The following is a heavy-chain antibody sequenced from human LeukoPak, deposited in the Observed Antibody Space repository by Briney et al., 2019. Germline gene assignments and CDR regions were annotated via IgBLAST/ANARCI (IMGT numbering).Heavy chain of an antibody. V-gene: IGHV1-46*01. CDR2: INPSGGST. D-gene: IGHD4-17*01. Sequence: ASVKVSCKASGYTFTSYYMHWVRQAPGQGLEWMGIINPSGGSTTYAPKFQGRVTMTRDTSTSTVYMELSSLRSEDTAVYYCARDREGTTVTHFDYRGQGTLVTVSS. CDR3: ARDREGTTVTHFDY. CDR1: GYTFTSYY. J-gene: IGHJ4*02.